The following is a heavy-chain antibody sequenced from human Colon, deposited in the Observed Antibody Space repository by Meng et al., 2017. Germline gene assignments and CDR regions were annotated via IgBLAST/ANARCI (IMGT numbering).Heavy chain of an antibody. CDR3: VRGNLMVTSPFDY. D-gene: IGHD2-8*01. Sequence: QMSEWGSVLVKPPEILFLTCPVVIGSSSRNYHWGGSRQPPGKGLEWIGNISSSGSTYYNPSLNSRVTMSVDTSKNQFTLKLRSVTVADTAVYYCVRGNLMVTSPFDYWGQGTVVTVSS. V-gene: IGHV4-39*06. J-gene: IGHJ4*02. CDR1: IGSSSRNYH. CDR2: ISSSGST.